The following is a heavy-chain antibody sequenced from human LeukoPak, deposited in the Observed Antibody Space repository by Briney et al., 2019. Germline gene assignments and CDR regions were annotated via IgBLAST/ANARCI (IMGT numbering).Heavy chain of an antibody. CDR3: ARVYSSSWTGFDP. D-gene: IGHD6-13*01. CDR1: GGSITSGDYY. CDR2: IYYSGIT. J-gene: IGHJ5*02. Sequence: SETLSLTCTVSGGSITSGDYYWSWIRQPPGKGLEWIGYIYYSGITYYNLSLRSRFTISIDTSKNQFSLKLSSVTAADTAVYYCARVYSSSWTGFDPWGQGTLVTVSS. V-gene: IGHV4-30-4*08.